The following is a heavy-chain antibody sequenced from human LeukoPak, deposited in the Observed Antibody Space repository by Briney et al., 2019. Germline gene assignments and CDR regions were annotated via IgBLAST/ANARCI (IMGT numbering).Heavy chain of an antibody. CDR3: ARGLPIVVVITTEFENWFDP. Sequence: GSLRLSCAASGFTFSNYAMSWVRQPPGKGLEWIGEINHSGSTNYNPSLKSRVTISVDTSKNQFSLKLSSVTAADTAVYYCARGLPIVVVITTEFENWFDPWGQGTLVTVSS. D-gene: IGHD3-22*01. V-gene: IGHV4-34*01. CDR1: GFTFSNYA. J-gene: IGHJ5*02. CDR2: INHSGST.